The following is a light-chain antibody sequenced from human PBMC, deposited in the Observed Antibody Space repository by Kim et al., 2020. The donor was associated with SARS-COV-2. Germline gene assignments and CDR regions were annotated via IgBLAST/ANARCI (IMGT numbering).Light chain of an antibody. J-gene: IGKJ1*01. V-gene: IGKV1-39*01. CDR2: AAS. Sequence: DIQMTQSPSSLSASVGDRVTITCRASQSISTYLNWYQQKPGKAPKLLIYAASSLQSGVPSRFSGSVSGTDFTLTISSLQPEDFATYFCQQSYSLLRTLGQGTKVDIK. CDR3: QQSYSLLRT. CDR1: QSISTY.